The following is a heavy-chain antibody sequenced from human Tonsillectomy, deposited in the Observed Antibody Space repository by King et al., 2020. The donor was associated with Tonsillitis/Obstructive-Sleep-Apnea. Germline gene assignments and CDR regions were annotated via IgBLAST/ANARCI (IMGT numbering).Heavy chain of an antibody. J-gene: IGHJ4*02. D-gene: IGHD3-22*01. CDR1: GFTFNNAW. V-gene: IGHV3-15*07. CDR2: IKSKTDGGTT. CDR3: STNYYDSSAYYYVFDY. Sequence: VQLVESGGGLVKPGGSLRLSCAASGFTFNNAWMNWVRQAPGKGLEWVGRIKSKTDGGTTDYAAPVKGRFTISRDDSKTTLYLQMNSLKTEDTAVYYCSTNYYDSSAYYYVFDYWGQGTLVTVSS.